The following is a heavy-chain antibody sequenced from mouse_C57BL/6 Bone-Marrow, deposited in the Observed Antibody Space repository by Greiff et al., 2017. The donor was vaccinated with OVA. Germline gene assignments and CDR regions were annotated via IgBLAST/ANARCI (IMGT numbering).Heavy chain of an antibody. CDR3: ARRLGPFYYAMDY. Sequence: QVQLQQSGPELVKPGASVKISCKASGYAFSSSWMNWVKQRPGKGLEWIGRIYPGDGDTNYNGKFKGKATLTADKSSSTAYMQLSSLTSEDSAVYFCARRLGPFYYAMDYWGQGTSVTVSS. J-gene: IGHJ4*01. D-gene: IGHD4-1*01. CDR2: IYPGDGDT. V-gene: IGHV1-82*01. CDR1: GYAFSSSW.